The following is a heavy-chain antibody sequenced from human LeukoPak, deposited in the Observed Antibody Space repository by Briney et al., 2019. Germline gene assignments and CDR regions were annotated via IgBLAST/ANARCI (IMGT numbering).Heavy chain of an antibody. J-gene: IGHJ4*02. D-gene: IGHD4-17*01. V-gene: IGHV1-18*01. CDR3: ARGPSHGVPVLFAIDYGDYGIDY. CDR2: ISAYNGST. CDR1: GYTFTSYG. Sequence: ASVKVSCKASGYTFTSYGISWVRQAPGQGLEWMAWISAYNGSTNYAQILLGRVTMTTDTSTSTAYMELRSLRSDDTAVYYCARGPSHGVPVLFAIDYGDYGIDYWGQGTLVTVSS.